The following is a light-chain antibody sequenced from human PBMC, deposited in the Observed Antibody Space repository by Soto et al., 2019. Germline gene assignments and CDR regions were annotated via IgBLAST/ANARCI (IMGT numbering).Light chain of an antibody. J-gene: IGLJ1*01. CDR1: TSDVGGYNL. CDR3: CSYASSSSYV. Sequence: SALTQPASCSWSPGQSITISFSGTTSDVGGYNLVSWYQQHTAKAPKLLIYEGTQRPSGVSSRFSGSKSGNTASLTISGLQAEDEADYYCCSYASSSSYVFGTGTKVTVL. V-gene: IGLV2-23*01. CDR2: EGT.